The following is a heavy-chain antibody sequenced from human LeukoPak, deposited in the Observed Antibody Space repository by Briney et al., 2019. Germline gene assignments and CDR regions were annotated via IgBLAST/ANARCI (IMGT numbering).Heavy chain of an antibody. CDR1: GFTFSDYY. J-gene: IGHJ4*02. Sequence: GGSLRLSCAASGFTFSDYYMSWIRQAPGKGLEWVSYISSSGSTIYYADSVKGRFTISRDNAKNPLYLQMNSLRAEDTAVYYCARDSSSWDYFDYWGQGTLVTVSS. D-gene: IGHD6-6*01. CDR2: ISSSGSTI. V-gene: IGHV3-11*01. CDR3: ARDSSSWDYFDY.